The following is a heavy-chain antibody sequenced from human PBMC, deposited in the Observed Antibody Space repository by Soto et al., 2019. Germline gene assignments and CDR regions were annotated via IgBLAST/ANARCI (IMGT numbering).Heavy chain of an antibody. CDR3: ARAASRLSGGWHRFIDY. CDR2: IYSTGST. Sequence: SSETLSLTCTVSNGSINSGDDYWSWIRQHPGKGLEWIGYIYSTGSTYYIPSLRSRVTISTDTSANQFSLKLKSVTVADTAVYFCARAASRLSGGWHRFIDYWGQGTLVTVSS. V-gene: IGHV4-31*03. D-gene: IGHD2-15*01. CDR1: NGSINSGDDY. J-gene: IGHJ4*02.